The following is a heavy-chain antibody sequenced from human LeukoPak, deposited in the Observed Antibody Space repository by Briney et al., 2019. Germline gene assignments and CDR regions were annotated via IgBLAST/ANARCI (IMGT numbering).Heavy chain of an antibody. CDR1: GGSFSGYY. V-gene: IGHV4-38-2*01. CDR2: IYHSGST. Sequence: SETLSLTCAVYGGSFSGYYWGWIRQPPGKGLEWIGSIYHSGSTYYNPSLKSRVTISVDTSKNQFSLKLSSVTAADTAVYYCARGVYDSSGYYYFDYWGQGTLVTVSS. D-gene: IGHD3-22*01. CDR3: ARGVYDSSGYYYFDY. J-gene: IGHJ4*02.